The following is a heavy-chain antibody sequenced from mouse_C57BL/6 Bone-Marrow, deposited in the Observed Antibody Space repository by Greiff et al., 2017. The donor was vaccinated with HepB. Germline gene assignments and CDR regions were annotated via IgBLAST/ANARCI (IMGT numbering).Heavy chain of an antibody. Sequence: VQLQQSGPGLVKPGASVKISCKASGYTFTDYYMNWVKQSPGKSLEWIGDINPNNGGTSYNQKFKGKATLTVDKSSSTAYMELRSLTSEDSAVYYCARREGCLDYWGQGTTLTVSS. V-gene: IGHV1-26*01. CDR1: GYTFTDYY. CDR3: ARREGCLDY. CDR2: INPNNGGT. J-gene: IGHJ2*01.